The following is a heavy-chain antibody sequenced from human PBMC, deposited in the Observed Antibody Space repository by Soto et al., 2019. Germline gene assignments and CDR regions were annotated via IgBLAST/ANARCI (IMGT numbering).Heavy chain of an antibody. CDR1: GGSISSYY. Sequence: SETLSLTCTVSGGSISSYYWIWIRQPPGKGLEWIGYISYSGSTNYYPSLKSRPTISVDTSKNQFSLKLRSVTAADTAVYYCARASPYGDYALDYWGQGTLVTVSS. CDR3: ARASPYGDYALDY. D-gene: IGHD4-17*01. J-gene: IGHJ4*02. CDR2: ISYSGST. V-gene: IGHV4-59*01.